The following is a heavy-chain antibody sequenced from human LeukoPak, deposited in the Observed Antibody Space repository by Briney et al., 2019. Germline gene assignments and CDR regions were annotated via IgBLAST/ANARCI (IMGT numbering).Heavy chain of an antibody. J-gene: IGHJ4*02. V-gene: IGHV3-30*03. D-gene: IGHD4-17*01. CDR2: ISYDGSNK. Sequence: GGSLRLSCAASGFSFSNYGMHWVRLAPGKGLEWVAVISYDGSNKYYADSVKGRFTISRDNFRNTLFLQMNSLRAEDTAVYYXXXXXXTVTTFFDSWGQGTLVTVSS. CDR3: XXXXXTVTTFFDS. CDR1: GFSFSNYG.